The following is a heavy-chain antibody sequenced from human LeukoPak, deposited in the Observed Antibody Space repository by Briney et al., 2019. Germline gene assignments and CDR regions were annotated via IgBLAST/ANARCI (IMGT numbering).Heavy chain of an antibody. CDR2: INHSGST. CDR1: GGSFSGYY. V-gene: IGHV4-34*01. J-gene: IGHJ4*02. CDR3: ARVPPRVIIII. Sequence: SETLSLTCAVYGGSFSGYYWSWIRQPPGKGLEWIGEINHSGSTNYNPSPKSRVTISVDRSKNQFSLNLSSVTVADTAVYYCARVPPRVIIIIWGQGTLVTVSS. D-gene: IGHD3-10*01.